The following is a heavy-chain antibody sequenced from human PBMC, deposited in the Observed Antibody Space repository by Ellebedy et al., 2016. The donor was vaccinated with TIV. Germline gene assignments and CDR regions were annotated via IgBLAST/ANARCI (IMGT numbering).Heavy chain of an antibody. J-gene: IGHJ4*02. CDR2: IETAGDI. CDR3: ARGDYYDSSGYRGALGIDY. D-gene: IGHD3-22*01. V-gene: IGHV3-13*01. CDR1: GFTFSTYD. Sequence: GGSLRLXCAASGFTFSTYDMHWVRQPTGKGLEWVSGIETAGDIYYSGSVKGRFTISRENAKNSLYLEMNSLRAGDTAVYYCARGDYYDSSGYRGALGIDYWGQGTLVTVSS.